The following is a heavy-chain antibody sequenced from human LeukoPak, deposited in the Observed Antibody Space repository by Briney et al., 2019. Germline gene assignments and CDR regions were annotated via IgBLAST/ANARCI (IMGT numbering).Heavy chain of an antibody. V-gene: IGHV3-23*01. D-gene: IGHD2-15*01. Sequence: GGSLRLSCAASGFTFSSYAMSWVRQAPGKGLEWVSAISGSGGSTYYADSVKGRFTISRDNAKNSLYLQMNSLRAEDTAVYYCAGRGCSDGLCHFDYWGQGTLVTVSS. CDR2: ISGSGGST. CDR1: GFTFSSYA. CDR3: AGRGCSDGLCHFDY. J-gene: IGHJ4*02.